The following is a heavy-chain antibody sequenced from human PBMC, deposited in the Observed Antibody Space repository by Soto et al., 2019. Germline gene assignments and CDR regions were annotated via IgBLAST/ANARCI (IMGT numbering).Heavy chain of an antibody. CDR2: ISAYNGNT. D-gene: IGHD3-22*01. CDR1: GYTFTSHG. CDR3: ARDLGHDSSGYYYEAQYYYYGMDV. J-gene: IGHJ6*04. Sequence: EASVNVSCKASGYTFTSHGISWVRQAPGQGLEWMGWISAYNGNTNYAQKLQGRVTMTTDTSTSTAYMELRSLRSDDTAVYYCARDLGHDSSGYYYEAQYYYYGMDVWGEGTTVTVSS. V-gene: IGHV1-18*04.